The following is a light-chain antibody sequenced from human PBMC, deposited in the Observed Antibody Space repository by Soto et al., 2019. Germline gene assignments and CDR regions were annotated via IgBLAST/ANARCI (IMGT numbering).Light chain of an antibody. V-gene: IGKV3-15*01. CDR3: QQDNNWPQT. CDR1: QSVSSK. Sequence: EILLPQSPATLSVSPGEGATLSSRASQSVSSKLAWYQQKPGQAPRLLIYGASTRATGIPATFSGSGSGTESTLSISSLQSEDFGVYYCQQDNNWPQTFGEGTKVDIK. CDR2: GAS. J-gene: IGKJ4*01.